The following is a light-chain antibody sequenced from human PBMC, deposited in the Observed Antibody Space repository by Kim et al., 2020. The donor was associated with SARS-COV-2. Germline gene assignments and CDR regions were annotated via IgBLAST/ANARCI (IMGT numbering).Light chain of an antibody. Sequence: DIQMTQSPSSLSASVGDRVTITCRASQSISSYLNWYQQKPGKAPKLLIYKTSTLDSGVPSRFSGSGSGTEFTLTITSLQPGDFATYYCQEYMSYYTFGQGTKLEI. CDR1: QSISSY. V-gene: IGKV1-5*03. CDR3: QEYMSYYT. J-gene: IGKJ2*01. CDR2: KTS.